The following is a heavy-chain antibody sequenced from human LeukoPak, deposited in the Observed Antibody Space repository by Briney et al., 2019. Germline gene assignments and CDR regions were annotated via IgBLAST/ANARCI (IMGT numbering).Heavy chain of an antibody. J-gene: IGHJ6*02. CDR3: ARDQTLTGYYGMDV. CDR1: GFTFSSYA. Sequence: GGSLRLSCAASGFTFSSYAMSWVRQAPGKGLEWVSAISGSGGSTYYADSVKGRFTISRDNAKNSLYLQMNSLRAEDTAVYYCARDQTLTGYYGMDVWGQGTTVTVSS. V-gene: IGHV3-23*01. CDR2: ISGSGGST.